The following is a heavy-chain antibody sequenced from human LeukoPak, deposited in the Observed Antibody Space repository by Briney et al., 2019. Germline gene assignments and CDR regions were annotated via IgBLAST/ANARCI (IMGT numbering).Heavy chain of an antibody. V-gene: IGHV4-34*01. J-gene: IGHJ4*02. CDR1: GFTFSNAW. D-gene: IGHD5-12*01. Sequence: GSLRLSCAASGFTFSNAWMSWVRQAPGKGLEWIGEINHSGSTNYNPSLKSRVTISVDTSENQFSLKLSSVTAADTAVYYCARVSGYDWESFYDYWGQGTLVTVSS. CDR2: INHSGST. CDR3: ARVSGYDWESFYDY.